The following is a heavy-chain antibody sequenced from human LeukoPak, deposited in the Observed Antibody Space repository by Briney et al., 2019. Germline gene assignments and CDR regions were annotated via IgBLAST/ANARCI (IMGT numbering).Heavy chain of an antibody. CDR1: GGSISSYY. J-gene: IGHJ4*02. Sequence: SETLSLTCTVSGGSISSYYWSWMRQPPGKGMKCIRYIYYSESTNYNPSLKSRVTISVDTSKNQFSLKLSSVTAADTAVYYCARHGWRGFGVADYWGQGTLVTVSS. V-gene: IGHV4-59*08. CDR3: ARHGWRGFGVADY. D-gene: IGHD3-10*01. CDR2: IYYSEST.